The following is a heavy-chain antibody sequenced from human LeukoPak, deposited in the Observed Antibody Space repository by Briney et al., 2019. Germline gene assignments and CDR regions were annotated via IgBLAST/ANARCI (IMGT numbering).Heavy chain of an antibody. V-gene: IGHV1-69*13. CDR1: GGTFSSYA. CDR2: IIPIFGTA. CDR3: ARVSSGYHDGPFFDY. Sequence: SVKVSCKASGGTFSSYAISWVRQAPGQGLEWMGGIIPIFGTANYAQKFQGRVTITADESTSTAYMELSSLRSEDTAVYYCARVSSGYHDGPFFDYWGQGTLVTVSS. J-gene: IGHJ4*02. D-gene: IGHD6-19*01.